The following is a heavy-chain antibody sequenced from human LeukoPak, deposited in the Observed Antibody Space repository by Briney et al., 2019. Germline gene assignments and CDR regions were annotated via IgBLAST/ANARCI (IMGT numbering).Heavy chain of an antibody. CDR1: GFTFSSYG. CDR3: AKGHYYGSGSLDY. D-gene: IGHD3-10*01. CDR2: IGGRDGST. V-gene: IGHV3-23*01. J-gene: IGHJ4*02. Sequence: GGSLRLSCAASGFTFSSYGMSWVRQAPGKGLEWVSAIGGRDGSTYYADSVKGRFTISRDNSKNTLYVQMNSLKAEDTAVYYCAKGHYYGSGSLDYWGQGTLVTVSS.